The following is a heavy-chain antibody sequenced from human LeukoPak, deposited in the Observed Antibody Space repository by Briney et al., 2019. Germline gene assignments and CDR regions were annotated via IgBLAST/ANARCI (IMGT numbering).Heavy chain of an antibody. CDR1: GGSISTYY. V-gene: IGHV4-59*08. J-gene: IGHJ4*02. Sequence: PSETLSLTCTVSGGSISTYYWNWVRQPPGQGLEWVGYIYNSGSTNYNPSLKSRVTISVDTSKNQVSLKLTSVTAADTAVYYCAAIYKSSWLQPKFDYWGQGTLVTVSS. D-gene: IGHD6-13*01. CDR3: AAIYKSSWLQPKFDY. CDR2: IYNSGST.